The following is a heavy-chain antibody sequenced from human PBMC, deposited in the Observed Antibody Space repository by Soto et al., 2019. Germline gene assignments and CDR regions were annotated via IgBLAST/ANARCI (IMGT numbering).Heavy chain of an antibody. CDR2: IYYSGST. V-gene: IGHV4-59*01. CDR3: ARILYRTSPFDP. J-gene: IGHJ5*02. Sequence: PSETLSPTCTVSGGSISSYYWSWIRQPPGKGLEWIGYIYYSGSTNYNPSLKSRVTISVDTSKNQFSLKLSSVTAADTAVYYCARILYRTSPFDPWGQGTLVTASS. D-gene: IGHD2-8*01. CDR1: GGSISSYY.